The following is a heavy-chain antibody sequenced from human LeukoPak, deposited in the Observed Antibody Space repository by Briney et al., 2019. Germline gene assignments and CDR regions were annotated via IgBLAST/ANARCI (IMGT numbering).Heavy chain of an antibody. CDR2: ISYDGSNK. CDR1: GFTFSSYA. Sequence: GGSLRLSCAASGFTFSSYAMHWVRQAPGKGLEWVAVISYDGSNKYYADSVKGRFTISRDNSKNTLYLQMNSLRAEDTALYYCARDLSPDYYDSSGYYVDWGQGTLVTVSS. D-gene: IGHD3-22*01. V-gene: IGHV3-30-3*01. CDR3: ARDLSPDYYDSSGYYVD. J-gene: IGHJ4*02.